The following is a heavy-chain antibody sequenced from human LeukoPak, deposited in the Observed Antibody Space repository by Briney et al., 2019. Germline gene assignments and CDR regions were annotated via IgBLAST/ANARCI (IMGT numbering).Heavy chain of an antibody. CDR3: ARDLPRGLVDY. D-gene: IGHD1-26*01. Sequence: GTLRLSCAASGFTFSSDWMSWVRQAPRKGLEWVANIKQDGSEKYYVDSVKGRFTISRDNAKNSLYLQMNSLRAEDTAVYYCARDLPRGLVDYWGQGTLVTASS. CDR2: IKQDGSEK. V-gene: IGHV3-7*03. J-gene: IGHJ4*02. CDR1: GFTFSSDW.